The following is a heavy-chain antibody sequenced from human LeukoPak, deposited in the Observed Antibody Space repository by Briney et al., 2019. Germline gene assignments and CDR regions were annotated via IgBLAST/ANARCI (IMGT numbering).Heavy chain of an antibody. CDR1: GYAFTSYG. J-gene: IGHJ6*02. CDR2: ISAYNGNT. CDR3: ARAVVVVVPDGMDV. V-gene: IGHV1-18*01. Sequence: ASVKDSCKASGYAFTSYGISWVRQAPGQGLEWMGWISAYNGNTKYAQKLQGRVTMTTDTSTSTAYIELRSLRSDDTAVYYCARAVVVVVPDGMDVWGQGTTVTVSS. D-gene: IGHD2-15*01.